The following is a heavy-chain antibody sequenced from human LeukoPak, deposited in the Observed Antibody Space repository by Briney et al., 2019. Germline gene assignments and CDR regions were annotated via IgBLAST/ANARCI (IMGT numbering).Heavy chain of an antibody. CDR3: ARCKSTVEKLDY. CDR1: GGSISSYY. Sequence: SETLSLTCTVSGGSISSYYWSWIRQPPGKGLEWIGYIYTSGNTNYNPSLESRVSISVDMSRNQFSLRLSSVTAADTAVYYCARCKSTVEKLDYWGQGTLVSVSS. V-gene: IGHV4-4*09. J-gene: IGHJ4*02. CDR2: IYTSGNT. D-gene: IGHD4-11*01.